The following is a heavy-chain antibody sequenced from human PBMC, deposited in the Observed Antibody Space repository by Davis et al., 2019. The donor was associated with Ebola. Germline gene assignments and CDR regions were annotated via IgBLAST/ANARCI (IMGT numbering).Heavy chain of an antibody. V-gene: IGHV3-30*03. J-gene: IGHJ4*02. CDR3: ARDPPYGDYHFDY. D-gene: IGHD4-17*01. CDR2: ISYDGSNK. Sequence: GGSLRLSCAASGFTFSTYSMSWVRQAPGKGLEWVAVISYDGSNKYYADSVKGRFTISRDNSKNTLYLQMNSLRAEDTAVYYCARDPPYGDYHFDYWGQGTLVTVSS. CDR1: GFTFSTYS.